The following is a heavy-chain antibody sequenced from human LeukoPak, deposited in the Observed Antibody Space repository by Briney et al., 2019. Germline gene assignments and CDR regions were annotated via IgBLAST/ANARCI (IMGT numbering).Heavy chain of an antibody. CDR3: ARHDRAGMNIDY. J-gene: IGHJ4*02. CDR2: IYPADSDT. Sequence: GESLKISSKGSGYSFTTYWIGWVRQMPGKGLEWMGIIYPADSDTRYRQSFQGHVTISADKSISTAYLQWNSLKASDTAIYYCARHDRAGMNIDYWGQGTLVTVSS. V-gene: IGHV5-51*01. CDR1: GYSFTTYW. D-gene: IGHD3-22*01.